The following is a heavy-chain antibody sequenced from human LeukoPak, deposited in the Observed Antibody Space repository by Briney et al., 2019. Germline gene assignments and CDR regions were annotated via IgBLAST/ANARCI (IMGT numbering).Heavy chain of an antibody. CDR2: ISYDGSNK. D-gene: IGHD5-12*01. CDR3: AKDRGYDLGPDF. CDR1: GFTFSSYG. J-gene: IGHJ4*02. Sequence: GGSLRLSCAASGFTFSSYGMHWVRQAPGKGLEWVAVISYDGSNKYYADSVKGRFTISRDNSKNTLYLQMNSLRAEDTAVYYCAKDRGYDLGPDFWGQGALVTVSS. V-gene: IGHV3-30*18.